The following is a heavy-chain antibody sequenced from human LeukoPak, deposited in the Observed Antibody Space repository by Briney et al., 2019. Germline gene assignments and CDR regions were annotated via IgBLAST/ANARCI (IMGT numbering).Heavy chain of an antibody. V-gene: IGHV3-21*01. CDR1: GFTFSSYS. D-gene: IGHD1-26*01. CDR3: ARNGIVGASGKSVHDAFDI. J-gene: IGHJ3*02. CDR2: ISSSSSYI. Sequence: GGSLRLSCAASGFTFSSYSMNWVRQATGKGLEWVSSISSSSSYIYYADSVKGRFTISRDNAKNSLYLQMNSLRAEDTAVYYCARNGIVGASGKSVHDAFDIWGQGTMVTVSS.